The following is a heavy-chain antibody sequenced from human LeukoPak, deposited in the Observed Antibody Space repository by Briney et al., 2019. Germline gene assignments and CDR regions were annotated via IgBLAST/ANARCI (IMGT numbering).Heavy chain of an antibody. D-gene: IGHD2-21*02. CDR2: ISSSGSTI. V-gene: IGHV3-11*04. J-gene: IGHJ3*02. CDR3: ARGFGCGGDCYYLDAFDI. CDR1: GGSFSGYY. Sequence: LSLTCAVYGGSFSGYYMSWIRQAPGKGLEWVSYISSSGSTIYYADSVKGRFTISRDNAKNSLYLQMNSLRAEDTAVYYCARGFGCGGDCYYLDAFDIWGQGTMVTVSS.